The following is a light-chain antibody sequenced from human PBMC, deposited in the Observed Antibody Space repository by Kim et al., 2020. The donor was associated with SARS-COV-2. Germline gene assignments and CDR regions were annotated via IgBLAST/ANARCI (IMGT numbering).Light chain of an antibody. V-gene: IGLV1-44*01. CDR1: SSNIGSRT. Sequence: QRVTISCSGSSSNIGSRTVSWYQQLPGTAPKLLIYNNNQRPSGVPDRFSGSKSGTSASLAISGLQSEDEADYYCAAWDDSLNGYWVFGGGTQLTVL. CDR2: NNN. CDR3: AAWDDSLNGYWV. J-gene: IGLJ3*02.